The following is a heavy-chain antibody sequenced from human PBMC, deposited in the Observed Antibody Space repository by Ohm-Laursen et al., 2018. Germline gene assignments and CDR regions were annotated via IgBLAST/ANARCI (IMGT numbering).Heavy chain of an antibody. CDR3: ARDRLGNWFAP. J-gene: IGHJ5*02. CDR1: GGTFSSYA. D-gene: IGHD2-21*01. CDR2: IIPIFGTA. Sequence: SSVKVPCKASGGTFSSYAISWVRQAPGQGLEWMGGIIPIFGTANYAQKFQGRVTITADESTSTVYMELSSLTSEDTAVYYCARDRLGNWFAPWGQGNLVTVSS. V-gene: IGHV1-69*01.